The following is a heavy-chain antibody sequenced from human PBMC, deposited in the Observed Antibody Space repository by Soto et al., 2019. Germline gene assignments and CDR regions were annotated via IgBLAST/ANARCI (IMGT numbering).Heavy chain of an antibody. CDR3: AKGHGDYHHTDYFDY. Sequence: PGGSLRLSCASSGFTFDDYAMHWVRQAPGKGLEWVSGISWNSGSIGYADSVKGRFTISGDNAKNSLYLQMNSLRAEDTALYYCAKGHGDYHHTDYFDYWGQGTLVTVSS. CDR1: GFTFDDYA. J-gene: IGHJ4*02. D-gene: IGHD4-17*01. CDR2: ISWNSGSI. V-gene: IGHV3-9*01.